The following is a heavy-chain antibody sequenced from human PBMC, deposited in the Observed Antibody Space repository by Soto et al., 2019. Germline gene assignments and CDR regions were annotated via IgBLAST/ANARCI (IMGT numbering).Heavy chain of an antibody. J-gene: IGHJ6*02. Sequence: SVKVSCKASGGTFSSYAISWVRQAPGQGLEWMGGIIPIFGTANYAQKFQGGVTITADESTSTAYMELSSLRSEDTAVYYCAREGGSYRPYYYYGMDVWGQGTTVTVSS. V-gene: IGHV1-69*13. CDR1: GGTFSSYA. CDR2: IIPIFGTA. D-gene: IGHD1-26*01. CDR3: AREGGSYRPYYYYGMDV.